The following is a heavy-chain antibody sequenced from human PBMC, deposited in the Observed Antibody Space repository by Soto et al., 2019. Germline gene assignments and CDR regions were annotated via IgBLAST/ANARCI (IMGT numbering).Heavy chain of an antibody. CDR2: INAGNGNT. J-gene: IGHJ4*02. D-gene: IGHD3-22*01. CDR3: ARDGYYYDSSGYYLFDC. V-gene: IGHV1-3*01. CDR1: GYTFTSYA. Sequence: ASVKVSCKASGYTFTSYAMHWVRQAPGQRLEWMGWINAGNGNTKYSQKFQGRVTITRDTSASTAYMELSSLRSEDTAVYYCARDGYYYDSSGYYLFDCWGQGTLVTFSS.